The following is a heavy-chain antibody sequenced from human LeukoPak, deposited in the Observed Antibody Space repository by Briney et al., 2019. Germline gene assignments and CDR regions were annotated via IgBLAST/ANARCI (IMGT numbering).Heavy chain of an antibody. CDR2: IKQDGSER. CDR3: ARRSSTSNSYYYYYYMDV. Sequence: PGGSLRLSCAASGFTFSSYWMSWVRQAPGKGLEWVANIKQDGSERYYVDSVKGRFTISRDDAKNSLYLQMNSLRAEDTAVYYCARRSSTSNSYYYYYYMDVWGKGTTVTVSS. J-gene: IGHJ6*03. V-gene: IGHV3-7*01. D-gene: IGHD2-2*01. CDR1: GFTFSSYW.